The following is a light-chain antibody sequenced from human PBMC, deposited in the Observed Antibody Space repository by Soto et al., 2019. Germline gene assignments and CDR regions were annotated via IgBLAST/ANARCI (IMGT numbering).Light chain of an antibody. CDR1: QSLLHSNGYNY. CDR3: MQALQTPT. CDR2: LGS. J-gene: IGKJ3*01. Sequence: DIVMTQSPLSLPVTPGEPASISCRSSQSLLHSNGYNYLDWYLQKPGQSPQLLIYLGSNRASGVPDRFSGSGSGTVFTLKISRVEAEDVGVYYCMQALQTPTFGPGTKVDIK. V-gene: IGKV2-28*01.